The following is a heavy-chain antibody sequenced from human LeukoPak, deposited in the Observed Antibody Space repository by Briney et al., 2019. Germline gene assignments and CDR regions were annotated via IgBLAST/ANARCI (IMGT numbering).Heavy chain of an antibody. Sequence: SGPTLVNPTQTLTLTCTFSGFSLSTSGTFVSWLRQPPGRALEWLARLDWDGDKFYRTSLKPRLTISKDTSKNQVVLTMTNMDPVDTATYYCARMVVGTIDYWGQGILVTVSS. CDR2: LDWDGDK. CDR3: ARMVVGTIDY. J-gene: IGHJ4*02. D-gene: IGHD2-15*01. CDR1: GFSLSTSGTF. V-gene: IGHV2-70*17.